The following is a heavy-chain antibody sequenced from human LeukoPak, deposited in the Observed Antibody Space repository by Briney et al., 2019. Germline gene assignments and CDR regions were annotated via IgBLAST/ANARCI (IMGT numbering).Heavy chain of an antibody. Sequence: GGSLRLSCAASGFAFSRYAMSSVRQAPGKGLEWVSAISGSGGSTYYADSVKGRFTISRDNSKNTLYLQMNSLRAGGTAVYDCAKDTYCYDSSGYYRFDPWGQGTLVTVSS. J-gene: IGHJ5*02. CDR1: GFAFSRYA. V-gene: IGHV3-23*01. D-gene: IGHD3-22*01. CDR3: AKDTYCYDSSGYYRFDP. CDR2: ISGSGGST.